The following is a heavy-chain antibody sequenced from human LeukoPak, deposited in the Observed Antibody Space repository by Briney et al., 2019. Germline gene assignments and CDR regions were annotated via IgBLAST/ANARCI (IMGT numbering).Heavy chain of an antibody. CDR1: GGSFSAYY. V-gene: IGHV4-34*01. J-gene: IGHJ4*02. D-gene: IGHD5-18*01. CDR2: INHSGST. CDR3: AHDGFATGGSTAIGY. Sequence: PSETLSLTCAVYGGSFSAYYWSWIRQPPGKGLEWISEINHSGSTNYNPSLKSRVTMSVDKSKNQFSLELTSVTDADTAVYYCAHDGFATGGSTAIGYWGQGTLVTVSS.